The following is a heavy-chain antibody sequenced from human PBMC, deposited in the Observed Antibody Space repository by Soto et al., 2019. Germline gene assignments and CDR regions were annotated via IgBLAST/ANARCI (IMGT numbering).Heavy chain of an antibody. CDR1: GGTFSSYA. CDR2: IIPIFGTA. V-gene: IGHV1-69*13. CDR3: ARDPRAPITGLKKAGYYYGMDV. J-gene: IGHJ6*02. D-gene: IGHD1-20*01. Sequence: ASVKVSCKASGGTFSSYAISWVRQAPGQGLEWMGGIIPIFGTANYAQKFQGRVTITADESTSTAYMELSSLRSEDTAVYYCARDPRAPITGLKKAGYYYGMDVWGQGTTVTVSS.